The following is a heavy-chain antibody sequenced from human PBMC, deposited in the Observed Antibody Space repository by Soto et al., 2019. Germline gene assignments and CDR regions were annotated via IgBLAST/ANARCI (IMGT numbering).Heavy chain of an antibody. J-gene: IGHJ4*02. D-gene: IGHD2-8*02. Sequence: SETLSLTCTVSGVSITTHYWSWIRQPPGKGLEWIGYIYFSGSTNYNPSLKSRVTISVDTSKNQFSLKLTSVTAADTAVYYCARDKITGLFDYWGQGTLVTVPQ. CDR1: GVSITTHY. V-gene: IGHV4-59*11. CDR3: ARDKITGLFDY. CDR2: IYFSGST.